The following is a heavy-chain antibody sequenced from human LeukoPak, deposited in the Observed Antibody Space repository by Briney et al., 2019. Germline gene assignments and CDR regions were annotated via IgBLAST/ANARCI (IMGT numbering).Heavy chain of an antibody. Sequence: ASVKVSCKASGYTFTSYGITWVRQAPGQGLEWMGWINPNSGGTNCAQEFQGRVTMTRDTSISTAYMELSRLRSDDTAVYYCARSIRIAAAGTRIAFDIWGQGTMVTVSS. CDR2: INPNSGGT. J-gene: IGHJ3*02. D-gene: IGHD6-13*01. CDR3: ARSIRIAAAGTRIAFDI. CDR1: GYTFTSYG. V-gene: IGHV1-2*02.